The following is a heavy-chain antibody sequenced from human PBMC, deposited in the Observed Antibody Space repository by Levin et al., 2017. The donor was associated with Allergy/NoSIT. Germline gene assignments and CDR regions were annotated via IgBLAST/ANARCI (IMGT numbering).Heavy chain of an antibody. Sequence: PGESLKISCAASGFTFSDYYMSWIRQAPGKGLEWVSDISSTGGTISYADSVKGRFTISRDNAKKSLYLQMNSVRAEDTALYYCVRGGGYSVYSYWGQGALVTVSS. V-gene: IGHV3-11*01. J-gene: IGHJ4*02. CDR3: VRGGGYSVYSY. CDR2: ISSTGGTI. D-gene: IGHD5/OR15-5a*01. CDR1: GFTFSDYY.